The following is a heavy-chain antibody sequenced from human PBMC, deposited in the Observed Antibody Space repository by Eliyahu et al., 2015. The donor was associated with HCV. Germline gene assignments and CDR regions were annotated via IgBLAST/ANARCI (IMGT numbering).Heavy chain of an antibody. CDR2: ISWNSGSI. CDR1: GFTFDDYA. Sequence: EVQLVESGGGLVQPGRSLRLPXAASGFTFDDYAMPWVRQXPGKGLEWVSGISWNSGSIGYADSVKGRFTISRDNAKNXLYLQMNSLRAEDTALYYCAKDVGEMATIGGFDYWGQGTLVTVSS. J-gene: IGHJ4*02. CDR3: AKDVGEMATIGGFDY. V-gene: IGHV3-9*01. D-gene: IGHD5-24*01.